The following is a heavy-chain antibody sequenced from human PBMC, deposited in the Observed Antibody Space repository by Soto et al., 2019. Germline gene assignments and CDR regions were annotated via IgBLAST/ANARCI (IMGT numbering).Heavy chain of an antibody. CDR3: AKDFHGIRFLEWLPSYYYYGMDV. CDR1: GFTFSSYG. Sequence: QVQLVESGGGVVQPGRSLRLSCAASGFTFSSYGMHWVRQAPGKGLEWVAVISYDGSNKYYADSVKSRFTISRDNSKNTLYLQMNSLRAEDTAVYYCAKDFHGIRFLEWLPSYYYYGMDVWGQGTTVTVSS. J-gene: IGHJ6*02. CDR2: ISYDGSNK. V-gene: IGHV3-30*18. D-gene: IGHD3-3*01.